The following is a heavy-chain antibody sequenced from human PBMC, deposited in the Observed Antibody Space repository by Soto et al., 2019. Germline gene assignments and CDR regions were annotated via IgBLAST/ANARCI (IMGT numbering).Heavy chain of an antibody. CDR3: ARDRSVVMDGEYDAFDI. D-gene: IGHD3-10*01. V-gene: IGHV1-69*12. CDR1: GGTFSSYA. J-gene: IGHJ3*02. CDR2: IITIFGTA. Sequence: QVQLVQSGAEVKKPGSSVKVSCKASGGTFSSYAISWVRQAPGQGIEWMGGIITIFGTANYAQKFQGRVTITADESTSTAYMELSSLRSEDTAVYYCARDRSVVMDGEYDAFDIWGQGTMVNVSS.